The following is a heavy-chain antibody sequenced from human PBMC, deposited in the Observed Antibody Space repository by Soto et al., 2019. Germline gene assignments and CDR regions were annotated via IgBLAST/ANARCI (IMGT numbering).Heavy chain of an antibody. Sequence: SETLSLTSTVSGGSISSGEYYWSWIRQPPGKGLEWIGYIYYIGSTYYNPSLKSRVTISVDTSKNQFSLRLSSVTAADTAIYYCATIGDCSSTSCPPFGYYGMDVWGQGTTVTVSS. V-gene: IGHV4-30-4*01. CDR1: GGSISSGEYY. CDR3: ATIGDCSSTSCPPFGYYGMDV. CDR2: IYYIGST. D-gene: IGHD2-2*01. J-gene: IGHJ6*02.